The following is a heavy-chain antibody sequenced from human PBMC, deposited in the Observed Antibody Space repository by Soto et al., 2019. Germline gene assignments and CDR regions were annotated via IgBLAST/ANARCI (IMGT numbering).Heavy chain of an antibody. D-gene: IGHD6-19*01. J-gene: IGHJ4*02. CDR3: ASAAVTGTAGLDF. Sequence: SVKFSCKASGYTFSGFYMHWVRQAPGHGLEWMGWINPNSGGTKSAEKFQGRVTMTRDTSISTAYMELSRLASDDTAVYYCASAAVTGTAGLDFWGQGTQVTVSS. CDR1: GYTFSGFY. CDR2: INPNSGGT. V-gene: IGHV1-2*02.